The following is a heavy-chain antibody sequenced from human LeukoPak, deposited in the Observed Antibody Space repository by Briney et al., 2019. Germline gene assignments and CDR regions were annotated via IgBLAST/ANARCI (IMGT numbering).Heavy chain of an antibody. CDR2: VPLSGST. D-gene: IGHD6-13*01. V-gene: IGHV4-4*07. Sequence: SETLSLTCTVSGWSISDDSWSWIRQTAGKALEWIGRVPLSGSTNYNPSLKSRVTISVDTSKNQFSLKLSSVTAADTAVYYCAGPFIAAAGTIAELGYWGQGTLVTVSS. CDR3: AGPFIAAAGTIAELGY. CDR1: GWSISDDS. J-gene: IGHJ4*02.